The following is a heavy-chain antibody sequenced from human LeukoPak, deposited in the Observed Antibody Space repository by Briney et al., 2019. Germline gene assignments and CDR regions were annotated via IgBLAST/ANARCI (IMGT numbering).Heavy chain of an antibody. J-gene: IGHJ4*02. Sequence: PGGSLRLSCAASGFTFISFARSWVPQAPGKGLELVSAIRGRDGHTYYADSVKGRFTIPRDNPKYTLYLRMISLRAEDTAVYYCAKGYYGSGSYPTLDNWGQGTLVTVSS. CDR3: AKGYYGSGSYPTLDN. V-gene: IGHV3-23*01. CDR1: GFTFISFA. CDR2: IRGRDGHT. D-gene: IGHD3-10*01.